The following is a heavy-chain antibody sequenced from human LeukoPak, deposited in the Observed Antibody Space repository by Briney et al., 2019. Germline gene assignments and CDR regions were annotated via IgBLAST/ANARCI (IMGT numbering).Heavy chain of an antibody. CDR3: ARLYSGSYYERDY. CDR1: GDSISSDIYS. V-gene: IGHV4-39*01. CDR2: IYYGGST. J-gene: IGHJ4*02. Sequence: PSETLSLTCTVSGDSISSDIYSWGWIRQPPGKGLEWIGTIYYGGSTYYNPSLKSRATISVDTSKNQFALNLSSVTAADTAVYYCARLYSGSYYERDYWGQGTLVTVSS. D-gene: IGHD1-26*01.